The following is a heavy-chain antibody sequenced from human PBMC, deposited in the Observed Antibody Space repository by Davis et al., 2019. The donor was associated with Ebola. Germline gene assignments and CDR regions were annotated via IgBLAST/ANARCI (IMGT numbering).Heavy chain of an antibody. Sequence: GGSLRLSCTASGFTFRTSWMRWVRHAPGKGLEWVANIKQDGSEKYYVDSVKGRFTISRDNAKNSLYLQMNSLRAEDTAVYYCARARWLRLGGYYFDYWGQGTLVTVSS. V-gene: IGHV3-7*01. CDR1: GFTFRTSW. CDR2: IKQDGSEK. J-gene: IGHJ4*02. CDR3: ARARWLRLGGYYFDY. D-gene: IGHD5-12*01.